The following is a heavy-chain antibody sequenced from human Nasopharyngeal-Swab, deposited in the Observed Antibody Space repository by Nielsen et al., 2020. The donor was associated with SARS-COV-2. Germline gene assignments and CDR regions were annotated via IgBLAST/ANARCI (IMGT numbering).Heavy chain of an antibody. Sequence: ASVKVSCRASGYTFTSYGISWVRQAPGQGLEWMGIINPSGGSTSYAQKFQGRVTMTRDTFTSTVYMELRSLRSEDTAVYYCARDEGRGLLTGFLKNWFDPWGQGTLVTVSS. CDR1: GYTFTSYG. CDR2: INPSGGST. J-gene: IGHJ5*02. CDR3: ARDEGRGLLTGFLKNWFDP. V-gene: IGHV1-46*01. D-gene: IGHD1-26*01.